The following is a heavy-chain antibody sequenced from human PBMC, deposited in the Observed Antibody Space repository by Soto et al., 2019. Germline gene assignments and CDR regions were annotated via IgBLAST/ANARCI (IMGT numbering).Heavy chain of an antibody. CDR1: GGSISSYY. V-gene: IGHV4-59*01. D-gene: IGHD3-10*01. J-gene: IGHJ5*02. CDR2: IYYSGST. Sequence: SETLSLTCTVSGGSISSYYWSWIRQPPGKGLEWIGYIYYSGSTNYNPSLKSRVTISVDTSKNQFSLKLSSVTAADTAVYYCARDPADYYGSGSYKDPWWFDPWGQGTLVTVSS. CDR3: ARDPADYYGSGSYKDPWWFDP.